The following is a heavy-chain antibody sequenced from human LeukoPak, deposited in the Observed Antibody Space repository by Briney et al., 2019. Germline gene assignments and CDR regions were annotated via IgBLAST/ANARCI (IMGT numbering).Heavy chain of an antibody. Sequence: GGSLRLSCAASGFTFSSYAMSWVRQAPGKGLEWVSTISNSDGSTYYADSVKGRFTISRDNPKNTLYLQMNSLAAEDTAMYYCAKATGTLGNWGQGTLVTVSS. CDR3: AKATGTLGN. CDR2: ISNSDGST. D-gene: IGHD1-1*01. V-gene: IGHV3-23*01. CDR1: GFTFSSYA. J-gene: IGHJ4*02.